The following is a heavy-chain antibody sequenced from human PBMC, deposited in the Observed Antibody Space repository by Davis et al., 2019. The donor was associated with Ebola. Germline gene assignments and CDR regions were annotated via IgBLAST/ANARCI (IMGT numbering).Heavy chain of an antibody. CDR2: INHSGST. CDR3: ASEFRQLWFSDYYGMDV. Sequence: PSETLSLTCAVYGGSFSGYYWSWIRQPPGKGLEWIGEINHSGSTNYNPSLKSRVTISVDTSKNQFSLKLSSVTAADTAVYYCASEFRQLWFSDYYGMDVWGQGTTVTVSS. CDR1: GGSFSGYY. V-gene: IGHV4-34*01. J-gene: IGHJ6*02. D-gene: IGHD5-18*01.